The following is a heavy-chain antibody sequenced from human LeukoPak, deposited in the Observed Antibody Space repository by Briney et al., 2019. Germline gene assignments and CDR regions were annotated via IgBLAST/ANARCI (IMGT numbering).Heavy chain of an antibody. CDR1: GYTFTGYY. CDR2: INPNSGGT. D-gene: IGHD3-22*01. J-gene: IGHJ5*02. CDR3: ARDRDGGYYDSSGSTANPPAWFDP. Sequence: GASVKVSCKASGYTFTGYYMHWVRQAPGQGLEWMGWINPNSGGTNYAQKFQGRVTMTRDTSISTAYMELSRLRSDDTAVYYCARDRDGGYYDSSGSTANPPAWFDPWGQGTLVTVSS. V-gene: IGHV1-2*02.